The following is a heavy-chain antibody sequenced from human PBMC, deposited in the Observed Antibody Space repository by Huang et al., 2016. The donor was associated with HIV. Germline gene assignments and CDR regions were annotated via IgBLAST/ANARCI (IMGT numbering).Heavy chain of an antibody. CDR3: AKVGSGSSYFYYYMDV. CDR2: IIPVSETT. J-gene: IGHJ6*03. D-gene: IGHD6-19*01. V-gene: IGHV1-69*13. CDR1: GGSFSRDV. Sequence: QVQLVQSGAEVRKPGSSVRVSCKASGGSFSRDVISWGRQAPGKGLEWMGGIIPVSETTNYAQNFQGRVAMTADESTRTVYMELMRLRSDDTAVYYCAKVGSGSSYFYYYMDVWGKGTTVTVSS.